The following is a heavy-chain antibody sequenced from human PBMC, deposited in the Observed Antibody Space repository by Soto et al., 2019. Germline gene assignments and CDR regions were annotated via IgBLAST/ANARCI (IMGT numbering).Heavy chain of an antibody. D-gene: IGHD6-6*01. V-gene: IGHV5-51*03. CDR3: ARLKEGYSSSYENYYYYYGMDV. CDR2: IYPGDSDT. J-gene: IGHJ6*02. CDR1: GYSFTSYW. Sequence: PGESLKISCKGSGYSFTSYWIGWVRQMPGKGLEWMGIIYPGDSDTRYSPSFQGQVTISADKSISTAYLQWSSLKASDTAMYYCARLKEGYSSSYENYYYYYGMDVWGQGTTVTVSS.